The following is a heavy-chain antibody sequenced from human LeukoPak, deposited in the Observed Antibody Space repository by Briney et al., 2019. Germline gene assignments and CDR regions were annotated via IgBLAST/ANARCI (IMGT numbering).Heavy chain of an antibody. CDR2: IYYSGST. CDR1: GVSFNIGDYY. V-gene: IGHV4-30-4*02. D-gene: IGHD3-10*01. J-gene: IGHJ6*03. CDR3: ARDLWFGTNMDV. Sequence: SDTLSLTCTVSGVSFNIGDYYWSWIRQPPGKGLEWIGYIYYSGSTYYNPSLKSRVTIPVDTSKNQFSLKLSSVTAADTAVYYCARDLWFGTNMDVWGKGTTVTVSS.